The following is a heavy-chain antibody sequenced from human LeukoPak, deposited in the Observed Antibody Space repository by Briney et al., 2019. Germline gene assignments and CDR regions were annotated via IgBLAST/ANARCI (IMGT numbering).Heavy chain of an antibody. J-gene: IGHJ4*02. D-gene: IGHD2-15*01. CDR3: ARESGNGGWYFDY. Sequence: SGGSLRLSCAASGFTFSSYSMNWVRQAPGKGLEWVSSISSSSSYIYYADSVKGRFTISRDNAKNSLYLQMNSLRAEDTAVYYCARESGNGGWYFDYWGQGTLVTVSS. CDR2: ISSSSSYI. V-gene: IGHV3-21*01. CDR1: GFTFSSYS.